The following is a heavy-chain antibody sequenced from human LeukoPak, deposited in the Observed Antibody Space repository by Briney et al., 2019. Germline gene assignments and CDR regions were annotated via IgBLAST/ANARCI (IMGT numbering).Heavy chain of an antibody. V-gene: IGHV4-39*01. CDR2: IYNSGTT. J-gene: IGHJ6*02. D-gene: IGHD2-2*01. CDR1: GGSISRSSYY. CDR3: ARGYPCSGTSCYLDYYYYYGMDV. Sequence: SETLSLTCTVSGGSISRSSYYWGWIRQPPGKGLEWIGTIYNSGTTYYNPSLKSRVTISVDTSKNQSSLRLSSVTAADTAVYYCARGYPCSGTSCYLDYYYYYGMDVWGQGTTVTVSS.